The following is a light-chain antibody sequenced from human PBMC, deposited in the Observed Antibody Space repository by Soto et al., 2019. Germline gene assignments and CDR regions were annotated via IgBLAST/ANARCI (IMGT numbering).Light chain of an antibody. V-gene: IGLV2-8*01. CDR3: SSYAGGIKWV. J-gene: IGLJ3*02. Sequence: QSALTQPPSASGSPGQSVTISCTGTSSDVGGYNFVSWYQQHPGKAPKFMIYEVSKRPSGVPDRFSGSKSGNTASLTVSGLQAEDEADYYCSSYAGGIKWVFGGGTKHTVL. CDR1: SSDVGGYNF. CDR2: EVS.